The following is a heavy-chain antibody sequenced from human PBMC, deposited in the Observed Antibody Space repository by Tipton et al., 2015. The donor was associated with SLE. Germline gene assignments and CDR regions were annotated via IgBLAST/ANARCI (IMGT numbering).Heavy chain of an antibody. Sequence: TLSLTCSVSGYSFSSAYFWGWIRKSPGKGLEWIATISHSGATYFNPSLRSRSAISVDTSQNQFSLRLTSVTAADTAVYYCARHLGASFDFWGQGILVTVSS. V-gene: IGHV4-38-2*01. J-gene: IGHJ4*02. CDR2: ISHSGAT. CDR3: ARHLGASFDF. CDR1: GYSFSSAYF.